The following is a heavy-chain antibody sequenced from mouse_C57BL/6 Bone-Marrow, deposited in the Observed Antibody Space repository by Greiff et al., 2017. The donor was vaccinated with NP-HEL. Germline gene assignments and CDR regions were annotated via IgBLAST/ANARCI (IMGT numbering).Heavy chain of an antibody. Sequence: EVQLVESGGGLVQSGRSLRLSCATSGFTFSDFYMEWVRQAPGKGLEWIAASRNKANDYTTEYSASVKGRFIVSRDTSQSILYLQMNPLRAEDTAIYYCARGGDDGYFWYFDVWGTGTTVTVSS. CDR1: GFTFSDFY. CDR2: SRNKANDYTT. D-gene: IGHD2-3*01. CDR3: ARGGDDGYFWYFDV. J-gene: IGHJ1*03. V-gene: IGHV7-1*01.